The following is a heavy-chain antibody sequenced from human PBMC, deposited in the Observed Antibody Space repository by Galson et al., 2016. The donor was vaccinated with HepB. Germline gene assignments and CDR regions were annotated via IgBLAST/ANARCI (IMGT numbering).Heavy chain of an antibody. CDR1: EVTVSSNY. CDR3: ARVGGGYFDY. D-gene: IGHD3-10*01. V-gene: IGHV3-53*04. J-gene: IGHJ4*02. Sequence: SLRLSCAASEVTVSSNYMSWVRQAPGKGLEWVSIIYRGGSTKYADSVQGRFTISRHNSKNTLYLQMNSLRTEDTAVYYCARVGGGYFDYWGRGTLVTVSS. CDR2: IYRGGST.